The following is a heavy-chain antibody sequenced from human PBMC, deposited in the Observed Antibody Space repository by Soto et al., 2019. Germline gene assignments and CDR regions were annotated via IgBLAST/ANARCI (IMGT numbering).Heavy chain of an antibody. CDR2: ITHLENT. CDR1: GASISYGGYS. J-gene: IGHJ4*02. D-gene: IGHD5-12*01. CDR3: VRGGGNDPFEY. V-gene: IGHV4-30-2*06. Sequence: QLRLQESGSGVVKTSESLSLTCTVFGASISYGGYSWSWIRQSPGRALEWIGHITHLENTYFNPSFKSRVSMSIDRTKNHFSMKVSSMTAADKGRYYCVRGGGNDPFEYWGQGILVTVSS.